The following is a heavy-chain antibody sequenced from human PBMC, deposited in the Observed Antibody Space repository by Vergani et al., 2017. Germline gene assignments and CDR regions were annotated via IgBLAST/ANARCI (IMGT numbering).Heavy chain of an antibody. CDR3: ARGAQXCSSTSCYTSPFDY. D-gene: IGHD2-2*02. V-gene: IGHV4-34*01. Sequence: QVQLQQWGAGLLKPSETLFLTCAVYGGSFSGYYWSWIRQPPGKGLEWIGEINHSRSTNYNPSLKSRVTISVDTSKNQFSLKLSSVTAADTAVYYCARGAQXCSSTSCYTSPFDYWGQGTLVTVSS. CDR1: GGSFSGYY. J-gene: IGHJ4*02. CDR2: INHSRST.